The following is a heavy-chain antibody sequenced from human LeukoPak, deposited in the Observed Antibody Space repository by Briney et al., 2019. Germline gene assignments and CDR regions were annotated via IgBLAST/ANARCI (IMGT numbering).Heavy chain of an antibody. CDR2: ISSSSSTI. D-gene: IGHD1-26*01. V-gene: IGHV3-48*04. J-gene: IGHJ4*02. CDR1: GFTFSSYS. CDR3: ARDPLGWELHYFDY. Sequence: PGGSLRLSCAASGFTFSSYSMNWVRQAPGKGLEWVSSISSSSSTIYYADSVKGRFTISRDDAKNSLYLQMNSLRAEDTAVYYCARDPLGWELHYFDYWGQGTLVTVSS.